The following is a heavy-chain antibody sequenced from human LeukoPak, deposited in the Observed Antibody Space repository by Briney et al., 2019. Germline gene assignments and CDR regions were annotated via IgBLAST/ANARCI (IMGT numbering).Heavy chain of an antibody. V-gene: IGHV1-18*01. D-gene: IGHD3-22*01. Sequence: GASVKVSCKASGYTFNTYGITWVRQAPGQGLEWMGWISGYNGKTKYAQKLQDRVTMTTDTSTTTAYMELSSLRSEDTAVYYCAIIPPYYYDSSGYGDFAFDIWGQGTMVTVSS. CDR1: GYTFNTYG. CDR3: AIIPPYYYDSSGYGDFAFDI. CDR2: ISGYNGKT. J-gene: IGHJ3*02.